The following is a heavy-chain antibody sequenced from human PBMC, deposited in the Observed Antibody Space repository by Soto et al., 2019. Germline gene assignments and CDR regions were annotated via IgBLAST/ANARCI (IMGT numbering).Heavy chain of an antibody. CDR2: IYYSGST. D-gene: IGHD3-22*01. V-gene: IGHV4-39*01. J-gene: IGHJ4*02. CDR1: GGSISSSSYY. CDR3: ARIYYYYDSSGPGGTPNYYFDY. Sequence: SETLSLTCTVSGGSISSSSYYWGWIRQPPGKGQEWIGSIYYSGSTYYNPSLKSRVTISVDTSKNQFSLKLSSVTAADTAVYYCARIYYYYDSSGPGGTPNYYFDYWGQGTLVTVSS.